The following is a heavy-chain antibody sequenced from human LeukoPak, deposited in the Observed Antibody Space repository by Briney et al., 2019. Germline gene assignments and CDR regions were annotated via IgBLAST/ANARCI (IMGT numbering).Heavy chain of an antibody. CDR2: ISSSGGTK. CDR1: GFTFSDYY. V-gene: IGHV3-11*01. CDR3: ARDYCGGDCYPAGGNWFDP. Sequence: PGGSLRLSCAASGFTFSDYYMSWIRQAPGKGLEWVSYISSSGGTKYYADSVKGRFTISRDNAKNSYLQLNSLRAEDTAVYYCARDYCGGDCYPAGGNWFDPWGQGTLVTVSS. D-gene: IGHD2-21*01. J-gene: IGHJ5*02.